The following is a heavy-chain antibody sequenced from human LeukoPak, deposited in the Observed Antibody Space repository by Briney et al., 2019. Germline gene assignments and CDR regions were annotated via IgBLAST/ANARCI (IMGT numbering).Heavy chain of an antibody. J-gene: IGHJ6*03. CDR3: ARGRMTAGYYMDV. Sequence: ASVKVSCKASGYTFTIYDINWVRQATGQGLEWMGWVNPNSGDTGYAQKFQGRVTITRNTSISTAYMELSSLRSEDTAVYYCARGRMTAGYYMDVWGKGTTVTISS. CDR1: GYTFTIYD. CDR2: VNPNSGDT. V-gene: IGHV1-8*03.